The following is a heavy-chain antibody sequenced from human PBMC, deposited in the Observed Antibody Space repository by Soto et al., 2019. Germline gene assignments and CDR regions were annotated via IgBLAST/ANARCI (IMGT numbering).Heavy chain of an antibody. Sequence: GSLRLSCAASGFTVSSNYMSWVRQAPGKGLEWVSVIYSGGSTYYADSVKGRFTISRDNSKNTLYLQMNSLRAEDTAVYYCARDKEHPWLVHGQIDYYYGMDVWGQGTTVTVSS. CDR1: GFTVSSNY. CDR2: IYSGGST. D-gene: IGHD6-19*01. V-gene: IGHV3-53*01. CDR3: ARDKEHPWLVHGQIDYYYGMDV. J-gene: IGHJ6*02.